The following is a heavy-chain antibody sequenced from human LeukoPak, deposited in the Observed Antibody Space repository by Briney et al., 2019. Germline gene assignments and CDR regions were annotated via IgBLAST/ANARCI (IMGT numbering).Heavy chain of an antibody. V-gene: IGHV4-61*02. CDR2: IYHSGST. Sequence: TSETLSLTCTVSGGSISSGSYYWSWIRQPAGKGLEWIGRIYHSGSTNYNPSLKSRVTISVDTSKNQFSLKLSSVTAADTAVYYCAGEFAYYYDSSGYYYALNGFVYWGQGTLVTVSS. D-gene: IGHD3-22*01. J-gene: IGHJ4*02. CDR3: AGEFAYYYDSSGYYYALNGFVY. CDR1: GGSISSGSYY.